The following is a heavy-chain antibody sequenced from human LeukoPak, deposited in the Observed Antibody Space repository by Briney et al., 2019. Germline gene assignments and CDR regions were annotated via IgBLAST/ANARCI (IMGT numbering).Heavy chain of an antibody. Sequence: PSEALSLTCTVSGGSISSGGYYWSWIRQHPGKGLEWIGYIYYSGSTYYNPSLKSRVTISVDTSKNQFSLKLSSVTAADTAVYYCARASMVRGLDYWGQGTLVTVSS. D-gene: IGHD3-10*01. V-gene: IGHV4-31*03. CDR1: GGSISSGGYY. J-gene: IGHJ4*02. CDR3: ARASMVRGLDY. CDR2: IYYSGST.